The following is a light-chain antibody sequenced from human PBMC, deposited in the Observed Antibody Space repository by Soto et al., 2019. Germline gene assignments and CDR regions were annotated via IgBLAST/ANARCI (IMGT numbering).Light chain of an antibody. CDR2: DAS. J-gene: IGKJ5*01. CDR3: QHRSGRAIT. CDR1: QSLTIY. V-gene: IGKV3-11*01. Sequence: EIVLTQSPATLSLSPGDRATLSCRASQSLTIYLGWYQQKFGQAPRLLIYDASKRATGIPARFSGSGSGTDFTLTISSLEPEDFAVYYCQHRSGRAITFGQGTRLEIK.